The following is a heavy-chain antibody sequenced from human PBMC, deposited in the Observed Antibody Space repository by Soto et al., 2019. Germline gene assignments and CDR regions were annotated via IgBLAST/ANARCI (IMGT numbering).Heavy chain of an antibody. CDR2: ISYDGSNK. D-gene: IGHD2-21*01. J-gene: IGHJ6*02. Sequence: QVQLVESGGGVVQPGRSLRLSCAASGFTFSSYAMHWVHQAPGKGLEWVAVISYDGSNKYYADSVKGRFTISRDNSKNTLYLQMNSLRAEDTAVYYCARDGRVVDTGMDVWGQGTTVTVSS. CDR3: ARDGRVVDTGMDV. V-gene: IGHV3-30-3*01. CDR1: GFTFSSYA.